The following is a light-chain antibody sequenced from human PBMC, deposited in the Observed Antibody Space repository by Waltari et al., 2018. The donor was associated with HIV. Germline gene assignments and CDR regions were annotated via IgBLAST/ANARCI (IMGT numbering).Light chain of an antibody. Sequence: DVQMTQSPSSLSASIGDRVIITCRASQDITVFLAWFQHRPGTAPKSLIYGTSTLQSGVPSSNFTGSGSGTEFTLTITNLQPEDTGTYYCQQYSAYPLTLGGGTKVEI. J-gene: IGKJ4*01. CDR2: GTS. CDR3: QQYSAYPLT. V-gene: IGKV1-16*02. CDR1: QDITVF.